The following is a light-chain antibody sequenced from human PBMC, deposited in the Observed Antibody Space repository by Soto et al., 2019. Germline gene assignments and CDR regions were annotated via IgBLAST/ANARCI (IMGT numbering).Light chain of an antibody. CDR2: DVS. CDR3: SSYTSSGALV. J-gene: IGLJ2*01. CDR1: SSDVGGYNY. Sequence: QSALTQPASVSGSPGQSITISCTGTSSDVGGYNYVSWYQQHSGKAPKLMIYDVSNRPSGVSYRFSGSKSGNTASLTISGLQAEDDSDYYCSSYTSSGALVFGGGTKLTVL. V-gene: IGLV2-14*03.